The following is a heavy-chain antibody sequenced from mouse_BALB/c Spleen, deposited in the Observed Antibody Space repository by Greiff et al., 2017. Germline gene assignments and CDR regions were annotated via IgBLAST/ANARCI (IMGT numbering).Heavy chain of an antibody. CDR2: ISDGGSYT. J-gene: IGHJ4*01. Sequence: EVHLVESGGGLVKPGGPLKLSCAAYGFTFSDYYMYWVRQTPEKRLEWVATISDGGSYTYYPDSVKGRFTISRDNAKNNLYLQMSSLKSEDTAMYYCARGLRRTGYAMDYWGQGTSVTVSS. D-gene: IGHD2-4*01. V-gene: IGHV5-4*02. CDR3: ARGLRRTGYAMDY. CDR1: GFTFSDYY.